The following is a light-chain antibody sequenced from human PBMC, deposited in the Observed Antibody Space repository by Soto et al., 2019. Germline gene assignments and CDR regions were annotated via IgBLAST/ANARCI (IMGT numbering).Light chain of an antibody. Sequence: DIQMTQSQSSLSASVGDRVTITCRASQGISSYLAWYQQKPGKAPKLLIYAASTLQSGVPSRFSGSGSGTEFTLTISSLQPEDFATYYCQQLNSYPPTFGGGTKVDIK. J-gene: IGKJ4*01. CDR1: QGISSY. V-gene: IGKV1-9*01. CDR2: AAS. CDR3: QQLNSYPPT.